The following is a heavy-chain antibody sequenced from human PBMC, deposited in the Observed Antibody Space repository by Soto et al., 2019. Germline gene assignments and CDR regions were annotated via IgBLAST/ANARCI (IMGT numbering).Heavy chain of an antibody. CDR1: GHTFSGYY. CDR2: INPDSGGS. CDR3: AGSALVLKVYVPTADWFDP. V-gene: IGHV1-2*02. Sequence: ASVKVSCKASGHTFSGYYVHWVRQAPVQGLEWMGWINPDSGGSKSAPKFQGRVTMTRDTSITTVYMELSGLSSDDTSVYFCAGSALVLKVYVPTADWFDPWGQGTLVNVSS. D-gene: IGHD1-20*01. J-gene: IGHJ5*02.